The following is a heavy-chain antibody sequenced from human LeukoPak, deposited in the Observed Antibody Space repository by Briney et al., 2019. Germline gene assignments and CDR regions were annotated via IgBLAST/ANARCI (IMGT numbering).Heavy chain of an antibody. D-gene: IGHD6-6*01. CDR1: GGTFSSYA. V-gene: IGHV1-69*04. J-gene: IGHJ4*02. CDR3: ARPAASIAARSAFNY. Sequence: SVKVSCKASGGTFSSYAISWVRQAPGQGLEWMGRIIPILGIANYAQKFQGRVTITADKSTSTAYMELSSLRSEDTAVYYCARPAASIAARSAFNYWGQGTLVTVSS. CDR2: IIPILGIA.